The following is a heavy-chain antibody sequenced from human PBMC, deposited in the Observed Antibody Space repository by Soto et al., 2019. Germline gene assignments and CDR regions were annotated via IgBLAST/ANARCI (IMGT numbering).Heavy chain of an antibody. CDR2: ISYDGSNK. Sequence: QVQLVESGGGVVQPRRSLRLSCAASGFTFSSYGMHWVRQAPGKGLEWVAVISYDGSNKYYADSVKGRFTISRDNSKNTLYLQMNSLRAEDTAVYYCAKRATGSYGMDVWGQGTTVTVSS. CDR1: GFTFSSYG. D-gene: IGHD1-26*01. CDR3: AKRATGSYGMDV. J-gene: IGHJ6*02. V-gene: IGHV3-30*18.